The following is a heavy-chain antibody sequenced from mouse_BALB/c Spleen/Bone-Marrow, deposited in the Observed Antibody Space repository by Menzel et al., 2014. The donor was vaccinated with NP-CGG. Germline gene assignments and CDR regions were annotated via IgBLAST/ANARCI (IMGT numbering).Heavy chain of an antibody. CDR1: GYTFTNNR. V-gene: IGHV1S126*01. CDR3: TRGSSYVGYAMDY. CDR2: IYPSGSYA. J-gene: IGHJ4*01. D-gene: IGHD1-1*01. Sequence: VKLMESGAELVRPGASVKLSCKASGYTFTNNRINWVKQRPGQGLEWIGNIYPSGSYANYNQKFKDKATLTVDKSSSTAYMQLSSPTSKDSAVYYCTRGSSYVGYAMDYWGQGTSVTVSS.